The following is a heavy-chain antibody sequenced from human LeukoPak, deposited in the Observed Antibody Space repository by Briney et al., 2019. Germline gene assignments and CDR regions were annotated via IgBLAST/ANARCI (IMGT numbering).Heavy chain of an antibody. CDR1: VYTFTDSY. V-gene: IGHV1-2*02. CDR2: INPNSGTT. J-gene: IGHJ4*02. D-gene: IGHD6-13*01. Sequence: ASLKVSCKASVYTFTDSYIHWVRQAPGHGLEWMGWINPNSGTTNSPQKFQGRVTVTRDTSISTAYMELSRLTSDDTAVYYCARDLGGVYSNSWFPFDYWGQGTLVTVSS. CDR3: ARDLGGVYSNSWFPFDY.